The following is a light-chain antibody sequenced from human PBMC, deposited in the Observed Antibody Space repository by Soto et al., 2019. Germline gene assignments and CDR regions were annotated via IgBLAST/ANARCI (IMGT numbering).Light chain of an antibody. V-gene: IGKV1-5*03. Sequence: IPITHSPSSLSASVIYRVPINFRASQSISTYLNWYQQKPGKAPKLLIYKASSLESGVPSRFSGSASGTEFTLTISSLQPDDFATYYCQQYNSYSTFGQGTKVDI. CDR1: QSISTY. J-gene: IGKJ1*01. CDR2: KAS. CDR3: QQYNSYST.